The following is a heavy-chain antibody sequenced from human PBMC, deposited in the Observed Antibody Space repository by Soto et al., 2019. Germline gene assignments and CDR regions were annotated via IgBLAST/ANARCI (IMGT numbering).Heavy chain of an antibody. D-gene: IGHD3-22*01. V-gene: IGHV3-30-3*01. J-gene: IGHJ6*02. Sequence: GGSLRLSCAASGFTFSSYAMHWVRQAPGKGLEWVAVISYDGSNKYYADSVKGRFTISRDNSKNTLYLQMNSLRAEDTAVYYCAGSAQIVVVIRYGMDVWGQGTTVTVSS. CDR2: ISYDGSNK. CDR1: GFTFSSYA. CDR3: AGSAQIVVVIRYGMDV.